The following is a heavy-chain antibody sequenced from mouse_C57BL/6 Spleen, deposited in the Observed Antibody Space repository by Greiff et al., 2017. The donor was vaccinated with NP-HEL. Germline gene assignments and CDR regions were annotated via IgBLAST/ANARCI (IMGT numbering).Heavy chain of an antibody. J-gene: IGHJ2*01. CDR1: GYTFTDYE. Sequence: QVQLKESGAELVRPGASVTLSCKASGYTFTDYEMHWVKQTPVHGLEWIGAIDPETGGTAYNQKFKGKAILTADKSSSTAYMELRSLTSEDSAVYYCTSYGSSYYFDYWGQGTTLTVSS. V-gene: IGHV1-15*01. CDR3: TSYGSSYYFDY. CDR2: IDPETGGT. D-gene: IGHD1-1*01.